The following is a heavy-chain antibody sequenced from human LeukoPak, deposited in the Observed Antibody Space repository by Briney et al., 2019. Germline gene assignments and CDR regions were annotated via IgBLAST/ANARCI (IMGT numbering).Heavy chain of an antibody. J-gene: IGHJ4*02. V-gene: IGHV3-21*01. CDR1: GFTFSSYS. D-gene: IGHD6-6*01. CDR3: ASLYSSSSGFNY. CDR2: ISSSSSYI. Sequence: PGGPLRLSCAASGFTFSSYSMNWVRQAPGKGLEWVSSISSSSSYIYYADSVKGRFTISRDNAKNSLYLQMNSLRAEDTAVFYCASLYSSSSGFNYWGQGTLVTVSS.